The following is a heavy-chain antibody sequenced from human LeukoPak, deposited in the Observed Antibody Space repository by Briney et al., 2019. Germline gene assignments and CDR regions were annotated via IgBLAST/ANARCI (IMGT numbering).Heavy chain of an antibody. CDR2: IYKSGST. D-gene: IGHD1-26*01. J-gene: IGHJ4*02. CDR3: ARGGTYGGGADY. V-gene: IGHV4-59*01. CDR1: GGSISGYY. Sequence: SETLSLTCTVSGGSISGYYWSWIRQPPGKGLEWIGYIYKSGSTNYNPSLKSRPTISVDTSKNQFSLRLSSVTAADTAVYYCARGGTYGGGADYWGQGTLVTVSS.